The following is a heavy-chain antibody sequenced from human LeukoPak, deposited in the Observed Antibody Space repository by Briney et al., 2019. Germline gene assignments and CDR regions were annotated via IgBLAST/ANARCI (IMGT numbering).Heavy chain of an antibody. CDR2: ISYDGRNK. D-gene: IGHD2/OR15-2a*01. Sequence: GRSLRLSCAASGIIFSSYGMHWVRQAPGKGLEWEAVISYDGRNKYYADSVKGRFTISRDNSKNRLYLQMSSLRAEDTALYYCAKDHIIYGSTGFFDLWGRGTLITVSS. J-gene: IGHJ2*01. CDR3: AKDHIIYGSTGFFDL. V-gene: IGHV3-30*18. CDR1: GIIFSSYG.